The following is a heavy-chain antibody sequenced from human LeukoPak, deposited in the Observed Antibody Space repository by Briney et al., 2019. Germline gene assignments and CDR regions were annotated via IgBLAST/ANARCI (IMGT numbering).Heavy chain of an antibody. V-gene: IGHV3-21*01. CDR1: GFTFSSYS. D-gene: IGHD5-18*01. Sequence: PGGSLRLSCAASGFTFSSYSMNWVCQAPGKGLEWVSSISSSSSYIYYADSVKGRFTISRDNAKNSLYLQMNSLRAEDTAVYYCAKDTAMGYYYGMDVWGQGTTVTVSS. CDR2: ISSSSSYI. J-gene: IGHJ6*02. CDR3: AKDTAMGYYYGMDV.